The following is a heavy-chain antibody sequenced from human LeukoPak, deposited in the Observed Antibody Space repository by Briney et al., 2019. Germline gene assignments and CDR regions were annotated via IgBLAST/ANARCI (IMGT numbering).Heavy chain of an antibody. D-gene: IGHD2-15*01. CDR1: GGSISSGSYY. V-gene: IGHV4-61*02. CDR2: IYTSGST. Sequence: NPSETLPLTCTVSGGSISSGSYYWSWIRQPAGKGLEWIGRIYTSGSTNYNPSLKSRVTISVDTSKNQFSLKLSSVAAADTAVYYCARQAVIMPTDMGGPWFDPWGRGTLVAVAS. J-gene: IGHJ5*02. CDR3: ARQAVIMPTDMGGPWFDP.